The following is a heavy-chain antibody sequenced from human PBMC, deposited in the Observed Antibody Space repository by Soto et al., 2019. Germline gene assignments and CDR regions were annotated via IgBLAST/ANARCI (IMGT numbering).Heavy chain of an antibody. J-gene: IGHJ4*02. V-gene: IGHV3-21*01. D-gene: IGHD3-22*01. Sequence: GGSLRLSCAASGFTFSSYSMNWVRQAPGKGLEWVSSISSSSYIYYADSVKGRFTISRDNAKNSLYLQMNSLRAEDTAVYYCARGHGNGGYYLFDYWGQGTLVTVSS. CDR3: ARGHGNGGYYLFDY. CDR1: GFTFSSYS. CDR2: ISSSSYI.